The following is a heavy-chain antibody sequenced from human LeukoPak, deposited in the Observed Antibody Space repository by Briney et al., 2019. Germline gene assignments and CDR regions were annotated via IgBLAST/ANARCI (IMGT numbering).Heavy chain of an antibody. Sequence: SGGSLRLSCAASVSSNYMSWVRQAPGTGLEWVSLTHGDGSTYYADSVKGRFTISRDNSGNSLYLQMNTLRAEDTAVYYCARGENAIGPAFHIWGQGSLVTVSS. CDR2: THGDGST. CDR1: VSSNY. CDR3: ARGENAIGPAFHI. V-gene: IGHV3-53*01. D-gene: IGHD1-1*01. J-gene: IGHJ3*02.